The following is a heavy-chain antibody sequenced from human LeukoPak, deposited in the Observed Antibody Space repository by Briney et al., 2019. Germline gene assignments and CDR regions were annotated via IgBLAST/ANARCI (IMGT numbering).Heavy chain of an antibody. CDR1: GGSISSSNW. CDR3: ARGKGDPSWYLGRSWFDP. D-gene: IGHD6-13*01. J-gene: IGHJ5*02. CDR2: INHSGST. Sequence: NPSGTLSLTCAVSGGSISSSNWWSWVRQPPGKGLEWIGEINHSGSTNYNPSLKSRVTISVDTSKNQFSLKLSSVTAADTAVYYCARGKGDPSWYLGRSWFDPWGQGTLVTVSS. V-gene: IGHV4-4*02.